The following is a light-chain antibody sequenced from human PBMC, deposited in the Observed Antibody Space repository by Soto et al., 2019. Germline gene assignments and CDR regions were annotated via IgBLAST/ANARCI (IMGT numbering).Light chain of an antibody. CDR1: SSDVGGYNY. CDR2: DVS. J-gene: IGLJ1*01. Sequence: QSALTQPASVSGSPGQSITISCTGTSSDVGGYNYVSWYQQHPGKAPKLMIYDVSNRPSGVSNRFSGSKSGNTASLTISGLQAEDEADYYCSSYTSSSNLRYVFGTGTKLTVL. CDR3: SSYTSSSNLRYV. V-gene: IGLV2-14*01.